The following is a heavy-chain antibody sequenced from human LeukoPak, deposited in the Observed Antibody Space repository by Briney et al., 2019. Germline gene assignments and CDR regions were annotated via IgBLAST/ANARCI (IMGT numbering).Heavy chain of an antibody. D-gene: IGHD3-9*01. J-gene: IGHJ4*02. CDR1: AFTFSSYG. V-gene: IGHV3-48*01. Sequence: GGSLRLSCAASAFTFSSYGMNWVRQAPGKGLEWVSYISSSSSTIYYADSVKGRFTISRDNAKNSLYLQMNSLRAEDTAVYYCARSTRYFDWLLSSNSPRGYYFDYWGQGTLVTVSS. CDR2: ISSSSSTI. CDR3: ARSTRYFDWLLSSNSPRGYYFDY.